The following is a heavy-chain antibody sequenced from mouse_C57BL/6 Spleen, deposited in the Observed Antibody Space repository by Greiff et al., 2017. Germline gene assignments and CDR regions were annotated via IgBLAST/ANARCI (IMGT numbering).Heavy chain of an antibody. J-gene: IGHJ3*01. CDR3: TREGIYDGYYGGFAY. Sequence: EVKLVESGEGLVKPGGSLKLSCAASGFTFSSYAMSWVRQTPEKRLEWVAYISSGGDYIYYADTVKGRFTISRDNARNTLYLQMSSLKSEDTAMYYCTREGIYDGYYGGFAYWGQGTLVTVSA. CDR2: ISSGGDYI. CDR1: GFTFSSYA. D-gene: IGHD2-3*01. V-gene: IGHV5-9-1*02.